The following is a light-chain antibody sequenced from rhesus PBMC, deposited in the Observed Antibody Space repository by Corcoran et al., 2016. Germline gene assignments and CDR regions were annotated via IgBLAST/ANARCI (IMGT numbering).Light chain of an antibody. CDR1: QDINKE. V-gene: IGKV1-94*01. CDR3: LQDNAAPYT. CDR2: TAS. J-gene: IGKJ2*01. Sequence: DIQMTQSPSSLSASVGDRVTVTCRASQDINKELSWYQQKPGKAPTLPIYTASSLQTGVSSRFSRNGSGTEYTPTISSLQPGDVASYYCLQDNAAPYTFGKGTKVEIK.